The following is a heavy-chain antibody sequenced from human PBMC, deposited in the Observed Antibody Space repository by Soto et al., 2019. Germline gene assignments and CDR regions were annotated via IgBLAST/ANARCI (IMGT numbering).Heavy chain of an antibody. CDR2: INPNSGGT. J-gene: IGHJ4*02. Sequence: ASVKVSCKASGYTFTGYYMHWVRQAPGQGLEWMGWINPNSGGTNYAQKFQGRVTMTRDTSISTAYMELSRPRSDDTAVYYCAREGGSSSSGFQVGYWGQGTLVTVSS. D-gene: IGHD6-6*01. CDR1: GYTFTGYY. V-gene: IGHV1-2*02. CDR3: AREGGSSSSGFQVGY.